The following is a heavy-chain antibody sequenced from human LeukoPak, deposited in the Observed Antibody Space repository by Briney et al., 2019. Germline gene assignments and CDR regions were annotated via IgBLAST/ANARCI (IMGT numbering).Heavy chain of an antibody. V-gene: IGHV3-23*01. CDR2: ISDSGGNT. Sequence: PGGSLRLSCAASGFTFNSYAMSWVRQAPWERLQWVSGISDSGGNTYYADSVGGRFTISRDNSKNTLYLQMNSLGAEDTAVYYCARHRSSWLIDYWGQGTLVTVSS. CDR1: GFTFNSYA. CDR3: ARHRSSWLIDY. D-gene: IGHD6-6*01. J-gene: IGHJ4*02.